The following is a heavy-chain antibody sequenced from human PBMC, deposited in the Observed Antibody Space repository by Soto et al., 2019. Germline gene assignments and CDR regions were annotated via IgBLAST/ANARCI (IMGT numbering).Heavy chain of an antibody. J-gene: IGHJ3*02. Sequence: ASVKVSCKASGYTFTSYGISWVRQAPGQGLEWMGWISAYNGNTNYAQKLQGRVTMTTDTSTSTAYMELRSLRSDDTAVYYCATVRAHTYYYDSSGYYYSIDAFDIWGKGTMVTVSS. V-gene: IGHV1-18*01. CDR2: ISAYNGNT. CDR1: GYTFTSYG. CDR3: ATVRAHTYYYDSSGYYYSIDAFDI. D-gene: IGHD3-22*01.